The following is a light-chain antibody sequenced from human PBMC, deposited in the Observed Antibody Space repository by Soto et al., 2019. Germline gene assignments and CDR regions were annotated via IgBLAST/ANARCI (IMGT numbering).Light chain of an antibody. CDR3: SSYTSSSSLYV. Sequence: QSVLTQPASVSGSPGQSITISCTGTSSDVGGYNYVSWYQQHPGKAPKLMIYDVSNRPSGVSNRFSGSKSGNTDSLTISGRQAEDEADYYCSSYTSSSSLYVFGTGTKVTVL. CDR1: SSDVGGYNY. J-gene: IGLJ1*01. V-gene: IGLV2-14*01. CDR2: DVS.